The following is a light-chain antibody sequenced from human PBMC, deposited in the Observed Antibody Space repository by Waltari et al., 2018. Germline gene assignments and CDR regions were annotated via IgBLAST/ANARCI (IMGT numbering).Light chain of an antibody. CDR1: SSAGGGDNY. Sequence: QSALTQPASVSGAPGPSLTIPCNGTSSAGGGDNYISWYQQPPGKAPKLMIYEVSNRPSGVSNRFSGSKSGNTASLTISGLQAEDEADYYCSSYTSSSTVVFGGGTKLTVL. V-gene: IGLV2-14*01. CDR2: EVS. J-gene: IGLJ2*01. CDR3: SSYTSSSTVV.